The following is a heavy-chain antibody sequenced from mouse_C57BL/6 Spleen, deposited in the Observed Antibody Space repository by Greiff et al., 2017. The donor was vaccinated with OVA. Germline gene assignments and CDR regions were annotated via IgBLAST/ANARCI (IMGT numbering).Heavy chain of an antibody. CDR1: GYTFTSYW. CDR2: INPSNGGT. Sequence: QVQLQQPGTELVKPGASVKLSCKASGYTFTSYWMHWVKQRPGQGLEWIGNINPSNGGTNYNEKFKSKATLTVDKSSSTAYMQLSSLTSEDSAVYYCARSRGTTVVEYYAMDDWDQGTSVTVSS. V-gene: IGHV1-53*01. CDR3: ARSRGTTVVEYYAMDD. D-gene: IGHD1-1*01. J-gene: IGHJ4*01.